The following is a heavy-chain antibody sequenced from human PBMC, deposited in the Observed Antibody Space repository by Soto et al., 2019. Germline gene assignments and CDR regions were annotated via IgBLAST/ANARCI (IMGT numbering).Heavy chain of an antibody. D-gene: IGHD2-8*01. CDR3: ARDNGYYDF. Sequence: QIQMVQSGAEVKQPGASVKISCKTSGYTFSSYSINRARQAPGQGLEWMAWISTTSGNTHYAERVQGIVTVTLDKSARTAFMEMWGLTSDDTAVYFCARDNGYYDFWGQGTLVTVSS. CDR1: GYTFSSYS. V-gene: IGHV1-18*01. CDR2: ISTTSGNT. J-gene: IGHJ4*02.